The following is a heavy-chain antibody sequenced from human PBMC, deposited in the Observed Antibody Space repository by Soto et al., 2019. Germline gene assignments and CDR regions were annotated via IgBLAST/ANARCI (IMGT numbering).Heavy chain of an antibody. CDR1: GYTFTSYA. V-gene: IGHV1-3*01. Sequence: ASVKVSSKASGYTFTSYAMHWVRQAPGQRLEWMGWINAGNGNTKYSQKFQGRVTITRDTSASTAYMELSSLRSVDTAVYYCARDPSYYGMDVWGQGTTVTVSS. CDR3: ARDPSYYGMDV. J-gene: IGHJ6*02. CDR2: INAGNGNT.